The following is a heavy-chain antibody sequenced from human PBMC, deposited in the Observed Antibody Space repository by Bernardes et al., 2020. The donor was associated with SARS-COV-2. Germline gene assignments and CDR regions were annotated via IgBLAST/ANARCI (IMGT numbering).Heavy chain of an antibody. CDR1: GGSISSSSYY. Sequence: SETLSLTCTVSGGSISSSSYYWGWIRQPPGKGLEWIGSIYYSGSTYYNPSLKSRVTISVDTSKNQFSLKLSSVTAADTAVYYCARHENDSSGYYFVTYYFDYWGQGTLVTVSS. CDR3: ARHENDSSGYYFVTYYFDY. CDR2: IYYSGST. V-gene: IGHV4-39*01. J-gene: IGHJ4*02. D-gene: IGHD3-22*01.